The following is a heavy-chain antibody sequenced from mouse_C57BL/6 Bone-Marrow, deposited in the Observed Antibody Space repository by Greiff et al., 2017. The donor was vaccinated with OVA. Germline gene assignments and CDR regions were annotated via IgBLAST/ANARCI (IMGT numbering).Heavy chain of an antibody. J-gene: IGHJ4*01. Sequence: EVQLQQSGAELVRPGASVKLSCTASGFNINDDYMHWVKQRPEQGLEWIGWIDPENGDTEYASKFQGKATITADTSSNTAYLQLSSLTSEDTAVYYCATYIYDGNYDYYAMDYWGQGTSVTVSS. V-gene: IGHV14-4*01. CDR2: IDPENGDT. CDR1: GFNINDDY. CDR3: ATYIYDGNYDYYAMDY. D-gene: IGHD2-1*01.